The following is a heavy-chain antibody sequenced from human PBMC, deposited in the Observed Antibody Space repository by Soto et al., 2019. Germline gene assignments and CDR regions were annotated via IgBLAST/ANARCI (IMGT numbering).Heavy chain of an antibody. D-gene: IGHD6-6*01. V-gene: IGHV1-2*04. Sequence: ASVKVSCKASGYTFTGYYMHWVRQAPGQGLEWMGWINPNSGGTNYAQKFQGWVTMTRDTSISTAYMELSRLRSDDTAVYYCARSEVAGLSSSLFDYWGQGTLVTVSS. CDR2: INPNSGGT. CDR3: ARSEVAGLSSSLFDY. J-gene: IGHJ4*02. CDR1: GYTFTGYY.